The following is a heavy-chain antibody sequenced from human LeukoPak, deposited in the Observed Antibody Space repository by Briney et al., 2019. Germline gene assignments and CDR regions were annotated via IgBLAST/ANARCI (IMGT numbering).Heavy chain of an antibody. CDR3: ARDVGGSTYFGGRFDWFDP. D-gene: IGHD4-23*01. CDR2: ISSSSSSYI. Sequence: PGGSLRLSCAASGFTFSSYSMNWVRQAPGKGLEWVSSISSSSSSYIYYADSVKGRFTISRDNAKNSLYLQMNSLRAEDTAVYYCARDVGGSTYFGGRFDWFDPWGQGTLVTVSS. V-gene: IGHV3-21*01. CDR1: GFTFSSYS. J-gene: IGHJ5*02.